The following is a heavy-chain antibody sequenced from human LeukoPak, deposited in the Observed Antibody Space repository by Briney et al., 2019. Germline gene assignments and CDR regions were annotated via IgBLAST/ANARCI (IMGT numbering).Heavy chain of an antibody. CDR3: ARTTEGGYSYGYFYYYYMDV. J-gene: IGHJ6*03. D-gene: IGHD5-18*01. CDR2: IDTSGGT. V-gene: IGHV4-61*09. CDR1: GGSISSGSAY. Sequence: SQTLSLTCTVSGGSISSGSAYWSWIRQPAGKGLEWIGHIDTSGGTNYNPSLKSRVTISVDTSKNQFSLKLSSVTAADTAVYYCARTTEGGYSYGYFYYYYMDVWGKGTTVTISS.